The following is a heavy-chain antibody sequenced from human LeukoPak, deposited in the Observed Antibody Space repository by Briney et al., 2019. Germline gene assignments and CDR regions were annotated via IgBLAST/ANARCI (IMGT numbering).Heavy chain of an antibody. CDR3: ARDSCSSTSCRKKFDN. V-gene: IGHV4-39*07. D-gene: IGHD2-2*01. CDR2: IYFSGST. CDR1: GDSISSANYY. J-gene: IGHJ4*02. Sequence: SETLSLTCTVSGDSISSANYYWGWVRQPPGKGLEWIGSIYFSGSTYYNPSLKSRVTISVETSKVQFSLKLSSVTAADTAVYYCARDSCSSTSCRKKFDNWGQGTLVAVSS.